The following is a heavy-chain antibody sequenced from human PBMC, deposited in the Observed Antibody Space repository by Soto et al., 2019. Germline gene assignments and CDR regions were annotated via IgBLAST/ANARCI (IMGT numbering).Heavy chain of an antibody. Sequence: ASVKVSCKASGGTFSSYTISWVRQAPGQGLEWMGRIIPILGIANYAQKFQDRVTITADKSTSTAYMELSSLRSEDTAVYYCARGSIGARRRYMDVWGKGTTVTVSS. CDR3: ARGSIGARRRYMDV. D-gene: IGHD6-6*01. CDR2: IIPILGIA. V-gene: IGHV1-69*02. J-gene: IGHJ6*03. CDR1: GGTFSSYT.